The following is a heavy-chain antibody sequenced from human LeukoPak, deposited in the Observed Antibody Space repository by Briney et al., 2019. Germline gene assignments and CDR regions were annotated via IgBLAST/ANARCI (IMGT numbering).Heavy chain of an antibody. Sequence: SETLSLTCTVSGVSISSHYWNWIRQPPDKGLEWIGYIYNSGSTRYNPSLKSRVTISEDTSKNQFSLKLSSVTAADTAVYYCAKAGGGIPFDYWGQGTLVTVSS. CDR1: GVSISSHY. J-gene: IGHJ4*02. CDR3: AKAGGGIPFDY. CDR2: IYNSGST. V-gene: IGHV4-59*11.